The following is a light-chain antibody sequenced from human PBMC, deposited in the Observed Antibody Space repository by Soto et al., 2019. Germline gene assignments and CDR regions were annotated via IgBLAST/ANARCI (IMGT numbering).Light chain of an antibody. J-gene: IGLJ1*01. V-gene: IGLV2-11*01. Sequence: QSALTQPRSVSGSPGQSVTISCTGTIIDVGGNNYVSCYQQLPGKGPKLMHYDVNKRPARVPDRFSGSKSGNTASRTISGLQGEDEDDYYCCSYVGSYTYVFAAGTKLTVL. CDR3: CSYVGSYTYV. CDR1: IIDVGGNNY. CDR2: DVN.